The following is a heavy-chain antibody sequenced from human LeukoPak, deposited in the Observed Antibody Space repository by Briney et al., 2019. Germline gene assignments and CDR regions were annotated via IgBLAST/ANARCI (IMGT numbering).Heavy chain of an antibody. Sequence: GGSLRLSCAASGFSFSTYAMNWVRQAPGKGLDWVSYISSSSSTIYYADSVKGRFTISRDNANNSLYLQMNSLRDEDTAVYYCARARRYRSSWYHDYWGQGSLVTVSS. V-gene: IGHV3-48*02. J-gene: IGHJ4*02. CDR2: ISSSSSTI. CDR3: ARARRYRSSWYHDY. CDR1: GFSFSTYA. D-gene: IGHD6-13*01.